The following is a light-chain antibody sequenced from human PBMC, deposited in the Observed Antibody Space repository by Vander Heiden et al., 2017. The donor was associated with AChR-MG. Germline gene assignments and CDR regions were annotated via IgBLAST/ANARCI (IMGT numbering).Light chain of an antibody. J-gene: IGLJ1*01. CDR3: CSYAGSYTYV. CDR2: DVS. CDR1: SSDVGGYNY. Sequence: QSALTQPRSVSGSPGQSVTISCTGTSSDVGGYNYVSWYQQHPGKAPKRRIYDVSKRPSGVPDRFSGSKSGNTDSLTISGLQAEDEADDDCCSYAGSYTYVVGTGTKVTVL. V-gene: IGLV2-11*01.